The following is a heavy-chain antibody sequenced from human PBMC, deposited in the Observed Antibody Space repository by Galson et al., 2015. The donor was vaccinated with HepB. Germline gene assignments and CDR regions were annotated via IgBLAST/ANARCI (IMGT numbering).Heavy chain of an antibody. CDR2: ISSSSSYT. D-gene: IGHD2-2*01. CDR3: AREGGYCSSTSCYNWFDP. J-gene: IGHJ5*02. V-gene: IGHV3-11*06. Sequence: SLRLSCAASGFTFSDYYMSWIRQAPGKGLEWVSYISSSSSYTNYADSVKGRFTISRDNAKNSLYLQMNSLRAEDTAVYYCAREGGYCSSTSCYNWFDPWGQGTLVTVSS. CDR1: GFTFSDYY.